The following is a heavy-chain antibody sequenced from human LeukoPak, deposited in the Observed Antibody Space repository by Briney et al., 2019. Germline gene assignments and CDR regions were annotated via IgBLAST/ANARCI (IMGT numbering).Heavy chain of an antibody. CDR3: AKGSQKYYYYYMDV. J-gene: IGHJ6*03. CDR2: IYTSGST. D-gene: IGHD1-26*01. V-gene: IGHV4-59*10. CDR1: GGSFSGYY. Sequence: SETLSLTCAVYGGSFSGYYWSWIRQPAGKGLEWIGRIYTSGSTNYNPSLKSRVTISVDTSKNQFSLKLSSVTAADTAVYYCAKGSQKYYYYYMDVWGKGTTVTISS.